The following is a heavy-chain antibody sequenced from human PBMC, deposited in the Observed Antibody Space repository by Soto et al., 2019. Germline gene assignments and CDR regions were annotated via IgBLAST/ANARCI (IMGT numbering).Heavy chain of an antibody. CDR1: GGSISSYY. J-gene: IGHJ4*02. CDR2: IYYSGST. V-gene: IGHV4-59*08. CDR3: ARRYCSGGSCYRSYYFDY. Sequence: SETLSLTCTVSGGSISSYYWSWIRQPPGKGLEWIGYIYYSGSTNYNPSLKSRVTISVDTSKNQFSLKLSSVTAADTAVYYCARRYCSGGSCYRSYYFDYWGQGTLVTRLL. D-gene: IGHD2-15*01.